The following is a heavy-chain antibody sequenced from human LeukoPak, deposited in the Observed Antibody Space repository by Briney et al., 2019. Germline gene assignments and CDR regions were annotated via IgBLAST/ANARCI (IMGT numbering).Heavy chain of an antibody. CDR1: GGSFSGYY. V-gene: IGHV4-34*01. J-gene: IGHJ4*02. CDR2: INHSGST. D-gene: IGHD3-22*01. CDR3: ASHSSGYYRPFDY. Sequence: SETLSLTCAVYGGSFSGYYWSWIRQPPGKGLEWIGEINHSGSTNYNPSLKSRVTISVDTSENQFSLKLSSVTAADTAVYYCASHSSGYYRPFDYWGQGTLVTVSS.